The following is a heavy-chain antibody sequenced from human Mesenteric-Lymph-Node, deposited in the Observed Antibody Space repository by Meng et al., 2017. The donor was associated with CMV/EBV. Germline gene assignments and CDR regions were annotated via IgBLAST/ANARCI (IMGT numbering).Heavy chain of an antibody. D-gene: IGHD3-3*01. J-gene: IGHJ6*02. CDR2: INSDGSST. CDR1: GFTFSSYW. CDR3: ARGSGDFWSGYTDYYYYYGMDV. Sequence: LTGAASGFTFSSYWMHWVRQAPGKGLVWVSRINSDGSSTSYADSVKGRFTLSRDNAKNTLYLQMNSLRAEDTAVYYCARGSGDFWSGYTDYYYYYGMDVWGQGTTVTVSS. V-gene: IGHV3-74*01.